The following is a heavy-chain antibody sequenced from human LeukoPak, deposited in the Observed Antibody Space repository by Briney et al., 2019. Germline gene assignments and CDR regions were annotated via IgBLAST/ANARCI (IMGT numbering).Heavy chain of an antibody. CDR2: IYYSGSS. Sequence: SETLSLTCGLSGGSISRGDSYWSWIRQHPGEGLEWIGSIYYSGSSYYDPSLKSRATISIDTSKNHFSLKLSSVTAADTAVYYCGREETFGAVYDWGQGTLVTVSS. J-gene: IGHJ1*01. CDR3: GREETFGAVYD. CDR1: GGSISRGDSY. D-gene: IGHD3-16*01. V-gene: IGHV4-31*11.